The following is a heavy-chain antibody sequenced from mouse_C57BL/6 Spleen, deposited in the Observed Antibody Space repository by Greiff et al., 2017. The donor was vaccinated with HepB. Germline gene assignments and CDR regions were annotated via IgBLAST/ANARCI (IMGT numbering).Heavy chain of an antibody. CDR1: GFTFSSYA. D-gene: IGHD1-1*01. CDR3: AREDFLYYYGRYFDV. J-gene: IGHJ1*03. CDR2: ISDGGSYT. Sequence: VQLVESGGGLVKPGGSLKLSCAASGFTFSSYAMSWVRQTPEKRLEWVATISDGGSYTYYPDNVKGRFTISRDNAKNNLYLQMSHLKSEDTAMYYCAREDFLYYYGRYFDVWGTGTTVTVSS. V-gene: IGHV5-4*01.